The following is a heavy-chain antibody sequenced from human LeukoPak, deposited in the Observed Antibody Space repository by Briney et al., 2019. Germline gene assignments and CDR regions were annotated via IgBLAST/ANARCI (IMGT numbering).Heavy chain of an antibody. Sequence: GGSLGLSCAASGFTFSSYAMHWVRQTPGKGLEWVAVISYDGSNKYYADSVKGRFTISRDNSKNTLYLQMNSLRAEDTAVYYCARSRRPYYFDYWGQGTLVTVSS. CDR2: ISYDGSNK. CDR1: GFTFSSYA. CDR3: ARSRRPYYFDY. J-gene: IGHJ4*02. V-gene: IGHV3-30-3*01. D-gene: IGHD6-6*01.